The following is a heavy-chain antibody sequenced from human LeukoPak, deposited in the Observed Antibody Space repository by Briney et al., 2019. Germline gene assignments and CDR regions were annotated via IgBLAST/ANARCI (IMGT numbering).Heavy chain of an antibody. CDR3: ARVSNDAFDI. D-gene: IGHD4-11*01. Sequence: GASVKVSCKASGYTFTSYGISWVRQAPGQGLEWMGWISAYNGNTNYAQKVPGRVTMTTDTSTSTGYMELRSLRFDDTAVYYCARVSNDAFDIWGQGTMVTVSS. CDR1: GYTFTSYG. J-gene: IGHJ3*02. CDR2: ISAYNGNT. V-gene: IGHV1-18*01.